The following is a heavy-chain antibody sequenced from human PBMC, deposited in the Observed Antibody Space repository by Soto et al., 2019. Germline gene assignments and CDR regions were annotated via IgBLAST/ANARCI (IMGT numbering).Heavy chain of an antibody. Sequence: GSLRLSCAASGFTFSSYSMNWVRQAPGKGLEWVSYISSSSSTIYYADSVKGRFTISRDNAKNSLYLQMNSLRAEDTAVYYCARDPLVAYYYYGMDVWGQGTTVTVSS. CDR3: ARDPLVAYYYYGMDV. V-gene: IGHV3-48*01. CDR1: GFTFSSYS. CDR2: ISSSSSTI. J-gene: IGHJ6*02.